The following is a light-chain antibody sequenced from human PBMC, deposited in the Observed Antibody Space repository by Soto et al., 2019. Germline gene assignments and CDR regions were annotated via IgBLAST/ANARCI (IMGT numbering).Light chain of an antibody. CDR1: QSVSSSY. CDR3: QRYGTSPPLT. J-gene: IGKJ4*01. Sequence: EIVLTQSPGTLSLSPGERATLSCRASQSVSSSYLAWYQQKPGQAPRLLIYGASSRATGIPDRFSGSGSATDFTLPISRLEPEDFAVYYCQRYGTSPPLTFGGGTKVEIK. CDR2: GAS. V-gene: IGKV3-20*01.